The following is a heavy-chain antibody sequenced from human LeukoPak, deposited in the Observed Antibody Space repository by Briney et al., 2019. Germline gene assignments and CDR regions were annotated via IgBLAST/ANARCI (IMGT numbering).Heavy chain of an antibody. CDR2: ISAYNGNT. CDR3: AREGPVAVAGLDY. Sequence: GASVKVSCKAPGYTFTNYGISWVRQAPGQGLEWVGWISAYNGNTNYAQNLQDRVTMTTDTSTSAAYMELRSLISDDTAVYYCAREGPVAVAGLDYWGQGTLVTVSS. V-gene: IGHV1-18*01. D-gene: IGHD6-19*01. CDR1: GYTFTNYG. J-gene: IGHJ4*02.